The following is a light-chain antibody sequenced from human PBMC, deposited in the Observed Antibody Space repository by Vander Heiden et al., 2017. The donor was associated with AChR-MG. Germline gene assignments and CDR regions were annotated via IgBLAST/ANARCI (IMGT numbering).Light chain of an antibody. V-gene: IGLV3-19*01. CDR3: NYRDSSGNHKV. CDR2: GKN. Sequence: SSELTQDPAVSVALGQTVRITSQGDSLRSYYASWYQQKPGQAPVHVIYGKNNRPSGIPDRFSGSSSGNTAALTITGAQSEDEADYYCNYRDSSGNHKVFGRGPKRTVL. CDR1: SLRSYY. J-gene: IGLJ2*01.